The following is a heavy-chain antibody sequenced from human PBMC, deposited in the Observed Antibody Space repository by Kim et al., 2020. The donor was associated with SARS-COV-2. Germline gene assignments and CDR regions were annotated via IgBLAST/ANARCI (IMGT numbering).Heavy chain of an antibody. V-gene: IGHV1-46*01. Sequence: ASVKVSCKASGYTFTSYYMHWVRQAPGQGLEWMGIINPSGGSTSYAQKFQGRVTMTRDTSTSTVYMELSSLRSEDTAVYYCARDLLFGLSQVELRIPAPFDPCGQGTLVTVSS. CDR3: ARDLLFGLSQVELRIPAPFDP. D-gene: IGHD1-7*01. J-gene: IGHJ5*02. CDR2: INPSGGST. CDR1: GYTFTSYY.